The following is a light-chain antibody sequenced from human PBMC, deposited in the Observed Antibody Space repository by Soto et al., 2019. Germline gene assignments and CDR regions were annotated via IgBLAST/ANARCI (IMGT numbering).Light chain of an antibody. CDR2: AAS. J-gene: IGKJ2*01. Sequence: DIQTTQSPSSLSASVGDRVTITCRASQSITSYLNWYQQKPGKAPKLLIYAASSLQSGVPSRFSGSGSGTDFTLTISSLQPEDFATYYCQQSYSTPYTFGQGTNLEI. V-gene: IGKV1-39*01. CDR1: QSITSY. CDR3: QQSYSTPYT.